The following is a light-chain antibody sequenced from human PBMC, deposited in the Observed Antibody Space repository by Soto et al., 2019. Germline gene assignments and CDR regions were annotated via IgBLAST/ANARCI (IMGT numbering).Light chain of an antibody. V-gene: IGKV3-15*01. Sequence: EIVLTQSPAILSVSPGERATLSCRASQSISRSLAWYQQKPGQAPRLLISDASTRATGIPARFSGSGSGTEFTLTISSLQSEDFAVYYCLHYNNWPRWTFGQGTKVDIK. J-gene: IGKJ1*01. CDR1: QSISRS. CDR3: LHYNNWPRWT. CDR2: DAS.